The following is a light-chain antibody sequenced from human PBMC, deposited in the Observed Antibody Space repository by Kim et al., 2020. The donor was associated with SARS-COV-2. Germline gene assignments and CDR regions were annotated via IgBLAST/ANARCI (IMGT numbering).Light chain of an antibody. Sequence: GQSVTISCTGASSDVGGYNYVSWYQHHPGKAPQIIIYDVNKRPSGVPHRFSGSKSGSTASLTISGLQAEDEADYYCCSYAGTYTYVFGTGTKVTVL. CDR1: SSDVGGYNY. J-gene: IGLJ1*01. CDR3: CSYAGTYTYV. V-gene: IGLV2-11*01. CDR2: DVN.